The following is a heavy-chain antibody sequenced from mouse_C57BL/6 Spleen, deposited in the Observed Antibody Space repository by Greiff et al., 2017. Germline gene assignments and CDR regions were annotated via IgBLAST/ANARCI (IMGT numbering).Heavy chain of an antibody. CDR3: ASQFGGGYFDV. CDR1: GYAFSSSW. CDR2: IYPGDGDT. V-gene: IGHV1-82*01. Sequence: QVQLQQSGPELVKPGASVKISCKASGYAFSSSWMNWVKQRPGKGLEWIGRIYPGDGDTNYNGKFKGKATLTADKSSSTAYMQLSSLTSEDSAVYFCASQFGGGYFDVGGTGTTVTVSS. J-gene: IGHJ1*03.